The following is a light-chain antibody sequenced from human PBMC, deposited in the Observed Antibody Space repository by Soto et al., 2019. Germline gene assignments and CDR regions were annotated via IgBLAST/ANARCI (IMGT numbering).Light chain of an antibody. CDR2: EVS. CDR3: SSYTSSSYLV. Sequence: QSALTQPASVSGSLGQSITISCTGTSTDVGGYNYVSWYQQHPGKVPKLVIYEVSNRPSGVSDRFSGSKFGNTASLTISGLQAEDEADYYCSSYTSSSYLVFGGGTKLTVL. CDR1: STDVGGYNY. J-gene: IGLJ2*01. V-gene: IGLV2-14*01.